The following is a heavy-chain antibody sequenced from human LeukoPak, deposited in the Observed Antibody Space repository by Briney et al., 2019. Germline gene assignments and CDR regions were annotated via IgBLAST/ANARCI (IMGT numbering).Heavy chain of an antibody. V-gene: IGHV4-4*07. CDR3: ARDHNGITGTTRWFDP. J-gene: IGHJ5*02. CDR2: IYTSGST. CDR1: GGSISRYY. D-gene: IGHD1-7*01. Sequence: PSETLSLTCTVSGGSISRYYWSWIRQPAGKGLEWIGRIYTSGSTNYNPSLKSRVTMSVDTSKNQFSLKLSSVTAADTAVYYCARDHNGITGTTRWFDPWGQGTLVTVSS.